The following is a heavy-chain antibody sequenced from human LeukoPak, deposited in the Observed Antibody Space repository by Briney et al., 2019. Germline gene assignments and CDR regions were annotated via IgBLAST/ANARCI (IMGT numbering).Heavy chain of an antibody. CDR3: TTHNSGYSN. V-gene: IGHV3-15*01. CDR2: IKSKTDGWTT. J-gene: IGHJ4*02. CDR1: GFTFSNAW. Sequence: PGGSLGLSCAASGFTFSNAWMTWLRQAPGKGLEWVGRIKSKTDGWTTDYAAPVKGRFTISRDDSKDTLFLEMNSLKTEDTAVYCCTTHNSGYSNWGQGTLVTVSS. D-gene: IGHD6-13*01.